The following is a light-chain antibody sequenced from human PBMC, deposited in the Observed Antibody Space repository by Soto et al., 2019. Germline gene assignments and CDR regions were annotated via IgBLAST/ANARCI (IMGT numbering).Light chain of an antibody. CDR2: EVS. J-gene: IGLJ2*01. CDR3: SSYAGNNVV. CDR1: SSDVGGYNY. Sequence: QSVLTQPPSASGSPGQSVTISCTGTSSDVGGYNYVSWYQQHPGKAPKLMIYEVSKRPSGVPDRFSGSKSGNTASLTVSGLQAEDEADYYCSSYAGNNVVFGGGTKLTVL. V-gene: IGLV2-8*01.